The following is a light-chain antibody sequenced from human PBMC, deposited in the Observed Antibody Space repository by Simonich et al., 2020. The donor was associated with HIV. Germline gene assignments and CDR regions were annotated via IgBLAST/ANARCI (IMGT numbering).Light chain of an antibody. CDR3: AVWDDSLNGWV. J-gene: IGLJ3*02. CDR2: RKN. CDR1: SSNIGSNT. Sequence: QSVLTQTPSASGTPGQRVTISCSGSSSNIGSNTVNWYQQLPGTAPKLLIYRKNQRPSGVPDQFSGSKSDTSAYLAISGLQSEDEADYYCAVWDDSLNGWVFGGGTKLTVL. V-gene: IGLV1-44*01.